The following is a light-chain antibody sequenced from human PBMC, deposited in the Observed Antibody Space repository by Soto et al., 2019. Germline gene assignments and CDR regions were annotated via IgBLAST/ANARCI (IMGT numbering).Light chain of an antibody. CDR2: GAS. V-gene: IGKV3-20*01. J-gene: IGKJ3*01. CDR3: QHYGSSPLFT. Sequence: EIELTQSPGTLSLSPGERATLSCRASQSISGSSLAWYQQRPGQAPRLLIYGASNRATGIPDRFSGSGSGTDFTLSISGLEPEHFAVDYCQHYGSSPLFTFGPGTKVDIK. CDR1: QSISGSS.